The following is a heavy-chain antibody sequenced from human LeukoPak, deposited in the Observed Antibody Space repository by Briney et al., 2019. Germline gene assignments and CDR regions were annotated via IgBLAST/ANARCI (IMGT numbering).Heavy chain of an antibody. V-gene: IGHV4-4*02. D-gene: IGHD4-23*01. CDR1: GGSISSSSSIC. J-gene: IGHJ4*02. Sequence: PSETLSLTCAVSGGSISSSSSICWTWVRQPPGKGLEWIGEIYHSGATNYNPPLKSRVTMLLDKSKNQFSLKLNSVTAADTAVYYCARNGGNSDYGYWGQGTLVTVSA. CDR2: IYHSGAT. CDR3: ARNGGNSDYGY.